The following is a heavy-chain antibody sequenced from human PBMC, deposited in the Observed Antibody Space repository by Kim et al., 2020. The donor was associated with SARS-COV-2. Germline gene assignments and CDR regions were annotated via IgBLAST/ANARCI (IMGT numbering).Heavy chain of an antibody. CDR3: ARADIVAAARIDY. J-gene: IGHJ4*02. V-gene: IGHV4-31*02. Sequence: YNPSLKSRVTISVDTSKNQFSLKLSSVTAADTAVYYCARADIVAAARIDYWGQGTLVTVSS. D-gene: IGHD5-12*01.